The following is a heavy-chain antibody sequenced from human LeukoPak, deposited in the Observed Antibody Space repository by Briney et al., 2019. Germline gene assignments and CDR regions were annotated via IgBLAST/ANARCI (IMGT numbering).Heavy chain of an antibody. Sequence: ASVKVSCKASGGTFSSYAISWVRQAPGQGLEWMGGIFPIFGTANYAQKFQGRVTITADKSTSTAYMELSSLRSEDTAVYYCARGGTSGWRTPNDDYWGQGTLVTVSS. V-gene: IGHV1-69*06. D-gene: IGHD6-19*01. J-gene: IGHJ4*02. CDR1: GGTFSSYA. CDR2: IFPIFGTA. CDR3: ARGGTSGWRTPNDDY.